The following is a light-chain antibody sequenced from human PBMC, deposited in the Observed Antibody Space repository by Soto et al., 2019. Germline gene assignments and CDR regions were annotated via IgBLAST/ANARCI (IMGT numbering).Light chain of an antibody. Sequence: QSALTQPASVSGSPGQSITISCTGTSSDVGGYNYVSWYQQHPGKAPKLMIYDVINRPSGVSNRFSGSKSGNSASLTISGLQAEDEADYYCSSYTSSSTYVVFGGETKLTVL. J-gene: IGLJ2*01. V-gene: IGLV2-14*03. CDR2: DVI. CDR1: SSDVGGYNY. CDR3: SSYTSSSTYVV.